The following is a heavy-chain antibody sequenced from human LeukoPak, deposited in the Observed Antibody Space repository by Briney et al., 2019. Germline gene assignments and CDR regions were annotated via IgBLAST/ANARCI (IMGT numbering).Heavy chain of an antibody. V-gene: IGHV3-33*08. Sequence: GRSLRLSCAASGFTFSSYGMHWVRQAPGKGLERVAVIWYDGSNKYYADSVKGRFTISRDNSKNTLYLQMNSLRAEDTAVYYCARDLRAGMDVWGQGTTVTVS. D-gene: IGHD1-26*01. J-gene: IGHJ6*02. CDR1: GFTFSSYG. CDR2: IWYDGSNK. CDR3: ARDLRAGMDV.